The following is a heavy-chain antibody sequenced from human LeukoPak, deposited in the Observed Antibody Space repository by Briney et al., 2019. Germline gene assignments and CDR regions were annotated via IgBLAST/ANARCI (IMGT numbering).Heavy chain of an antibody. CDR1: GGSISSYY. D-gene: IGHD2-2*01. V-gene: IGHV4-39*01. CDR3: ARHDIYCSSTSCLQQPFDY. Sequence: PSETLSLTCTVSGGSISSYYWGWIRQPPGKGLEWIGSIYYSGSTYYNPSLKSRVTISVDSSKNRFSLQLSSVTAADTAVYYCARHDIYCSSTSCLQQPFDYWGQGTLVTVSS. CDR2: IYYSGST. J-gene: IGHJ4*02.